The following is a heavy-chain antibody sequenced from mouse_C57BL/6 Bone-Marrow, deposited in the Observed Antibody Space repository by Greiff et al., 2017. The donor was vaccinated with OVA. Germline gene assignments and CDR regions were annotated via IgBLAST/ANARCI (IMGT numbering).Heavy chain of an antibody. D-gene: IGHD1-1*01. CDR2: INPNNGGT. J-gene: IGHJ2*01. CDR1: GYTFTDYN. V-gene: IGHV1-18*01. Sequence: EVQLQQSGPELVKPGASVKIPCKASGYTFTDYNMDWVKQSHGKSLEWIGDINPNNGGTIYNQKFKGKATLTVDKSSSTAYMELRSLTSEDTAVYYCAITVVATPFDYWGQGTTLTVSS. CDR3: AITVVATPFDY.